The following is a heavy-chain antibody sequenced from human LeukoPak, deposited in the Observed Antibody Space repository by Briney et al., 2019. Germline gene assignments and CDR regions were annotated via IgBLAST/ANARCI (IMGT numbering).Heavy chain of an antibody. CDR1: GFTFSSYS. J-gene: IGHJ5*02. CDR3: IVVVPAAARNNWFDP. V-gene: IGHV3-21*01. Sequence: GGSLRLSCAASGFTFSSYSMNWVRQAPGKGLEWVSSISSSSSYIYYADSVKGRFTISRDNAKNSLYLQMNSLRAEDTDPSGDIVVVPAAARNNWFDPWGQGTLSPSPQ. D-gene: IGHD2-2*01. CDR2: ISSSSSYI.